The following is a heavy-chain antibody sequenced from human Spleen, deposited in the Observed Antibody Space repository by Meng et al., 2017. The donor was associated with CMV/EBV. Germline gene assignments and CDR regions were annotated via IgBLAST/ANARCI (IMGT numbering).Heavy chain of an antibody. D-gene: IGHD1-26*01. CDR3: TRQVGAPHS. V-gene: IGHV3-7*01. Sequence: GGSLRLSCAASGFTFSSYWMSWVRQTPGKGLEWVANIKQDGSDKNYVDSVKGRFTISRDNAKNSLYLQMDSLRAEDTAVYYCTRQVGAPHSWGQGTLVTVSS. CDR1: GFTFSSYW. J-gene: IGHJ4*02. CDR2: IKQDGSDK.